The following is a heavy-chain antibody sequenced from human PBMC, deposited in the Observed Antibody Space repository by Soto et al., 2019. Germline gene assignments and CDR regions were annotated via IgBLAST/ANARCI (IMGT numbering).Heavy chain of an antibody. J-gene: IGHJ6*02. CDR2: ISYDGRNK. V-gene: IGHV3-30*03. CDR1: GFTFSSYG. Sequence: QVQLVESGGGGVQPGRSLRLSCAASGFTFSSYGMHWVRQAPXXXLEXVAVISYDGRNKYYADSVKGRFTISRDNSKNTLYLQMSSXRPEXTAXYXXVXXXXXXXXXXXGMDVWGQGTTVTVSS. CDR3: VXXXXXXXXXXXGMDV.